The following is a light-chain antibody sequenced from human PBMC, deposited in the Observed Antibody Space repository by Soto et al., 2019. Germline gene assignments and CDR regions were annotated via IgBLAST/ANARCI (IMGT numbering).Light chain of an antibody. J-gene: IGKJ4*01. CDR3: QQYESYPLT. Sequence: DIQMTQSPSTLSASVGDRVTITCRVSQSVSGWLAWYRQKPGKAPELLIYSASTLETGVPSRFSGSGSGTEFTLTVSSLQPDDFASYYCQQYESYPLTFGGGTKVEI. V-gene: IGKV1-5*03. CDR1: QSVSGW. CDR2: SAS.